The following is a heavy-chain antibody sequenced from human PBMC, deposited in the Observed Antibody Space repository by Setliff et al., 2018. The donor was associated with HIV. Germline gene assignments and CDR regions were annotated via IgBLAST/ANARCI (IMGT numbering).Heavy chain of an antibody. D-gene: IGHD2-2*03. CDR1: GGTFSSSA. CDR2: IIPIFDTA. J-gene: IGHJ4*02. CDR3: ARDPYGYCATTTCYVPGY. V-gene: IGHV1-69*13. Sequence: ASVKVSCKASGGTFSSSAISWVRQAPGQGLEWMGGIIPIFDTANYAQKFQGRVTITADESTSTAYMELSSLRSEDTAIYYCARDPYGYCATTTCYVPGYWGQGTLVTVSS.